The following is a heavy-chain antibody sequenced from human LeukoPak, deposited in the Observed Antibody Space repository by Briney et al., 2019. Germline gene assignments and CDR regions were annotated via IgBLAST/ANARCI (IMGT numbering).Heavy chain of an antibody. CDR2: IKQDGGEK. CDR1: GFTFSSYW. D-gene: IGHD3-22*01. Sequence: GGSLRLSCTASGFTFSSYWMSWVRQAPGKGLEWVANIKQDGGEKYYVDSVKGRFTISRDNAKNSLYLQMNSLRAEDTALYYCAKSGYWDSSGYYLYYFDYWGQGTLVTVSS. V-gene: IGHV3-7*03. J-gene: IGHJ4*02. CDR3: AKSGYWDSSGYYLYYFDY.